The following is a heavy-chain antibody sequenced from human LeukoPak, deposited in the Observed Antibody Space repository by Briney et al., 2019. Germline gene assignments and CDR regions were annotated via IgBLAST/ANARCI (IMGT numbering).Heavy chain of an antibody. CDR3: ATSDDSSGPD. Sequence: PGGSLRLSCAASGFTFSGYWMSWVRQAPGKGLEWVANINQDGSIIHYVDSAKGRFTISRDNAKNSLYLQMNYLRAEDTALYYCATSDDSSGPDWGQGTLVTVSP. CDR2: INQDGSII. V-gene: IGHV3-7*01. J-gene: IGHJ4*02. CDR1: GFTFSGYW. D-gene: IGHD3-22*01.